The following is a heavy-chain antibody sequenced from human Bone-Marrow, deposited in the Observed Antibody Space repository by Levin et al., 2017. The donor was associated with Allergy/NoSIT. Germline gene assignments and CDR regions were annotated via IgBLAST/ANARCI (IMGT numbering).Heavy chain of an antibody. Sequence: SETLSLTCTVSGGSISSLYWSLIRQPPGKRLEWIGSIYSAGSTNYNPSLKSRVTISVDTSKNQFSLELSSVTAAYTAVYYCARSTHYYYYHYIDVWGKGTTVTVSS. J-gene: IGHJ6*03. CDR1: GGSISSLY. D-gene: IGHD2-2*01. CDR3: ARSTHYYYYHYIDV. CDR2: IYSAGST. V-gene: IGHV4-59*11.